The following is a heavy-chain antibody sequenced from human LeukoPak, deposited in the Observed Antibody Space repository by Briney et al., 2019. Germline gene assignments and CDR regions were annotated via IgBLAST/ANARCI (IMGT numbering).Heavy chain of an antibody. J-gene: IGHJ6*03. D-gene: IGHD5-24*01. CDR3: ARGRRDGYTLYYMDV. CDR2: IYYSGST. V-gene: IGHV4-39*01. CDR1: GGSISSSSYY. Sequence: SETLYLTCTVSGGSISSSSYYWGWIRQPPGKGLEWIGSIYYSGSTYYNPSVKSRVTISVDTSKNQFSLKLSSVTAADTAVYYCARGRRDGYTLYYMDVWAEGTTVTISS.